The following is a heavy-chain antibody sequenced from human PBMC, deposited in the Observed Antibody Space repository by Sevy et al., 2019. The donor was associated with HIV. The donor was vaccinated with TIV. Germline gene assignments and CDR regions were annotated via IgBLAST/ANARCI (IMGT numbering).Heavy chain of an antibody. CDR3: ARDRRGYSSSWYWFDP. D-gene: IGHD6-13*01. CDR2: INPSGGST. Sequence: ASVKVSCKASGYTFTSYYMHWVRQAPGQWLEWMGIINPSGGSTSYAQKFQGRVTMTRDTSTSTVYMELSSLRSEDTAVYYCARDRRGYSSSWYWFDPWGQGTLVTVSS. J-gene: IGHJ5*02. V-gene: IGHV1-46*01. CDR1: GYTFTSYY.